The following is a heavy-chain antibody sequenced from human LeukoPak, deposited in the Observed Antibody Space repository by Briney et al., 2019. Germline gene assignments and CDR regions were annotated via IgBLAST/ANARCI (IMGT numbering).Heavy chain of an antibody. CDR1: GGSFSGYY. CDR2: INHSGST. D-gene: IGHD3/OR15-3a*01. CDR3: ATSYDMGWLIGY. J-gene: IGHJ4*02. Sequence: SETLSLTCAVYGGSFSGYYWSWIRQPPGKGLEWIGEINHSGSTNYNPSLKSRVTISVDTSKNQFSLKLSSVTAADTAVYYCATSYDMGWLIGYWGQGTLVTVSS. V-gene: IGHV4-34*01.